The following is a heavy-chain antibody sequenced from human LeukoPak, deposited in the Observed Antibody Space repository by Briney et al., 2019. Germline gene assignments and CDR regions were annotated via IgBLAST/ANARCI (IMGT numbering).Heavy chain of an antibody. D-gene: IGHD6-13*01. CDR1: GGSISSSSYY. V-gene: IGHV4-39*07. Sequence: SETLSLTCTVSGGSISSSSYYWGWIRQPPGKGLEWIGSIYYSGSTYYNPSLKSRVTISVDTSKNQFSLKLSSVTAADTAVYYCARGIAAAGTRGQGTLVTVSS. CDR2: IYYSGST. J-gene: IGHJ4*02. CDR3: ARGIAAAGT.